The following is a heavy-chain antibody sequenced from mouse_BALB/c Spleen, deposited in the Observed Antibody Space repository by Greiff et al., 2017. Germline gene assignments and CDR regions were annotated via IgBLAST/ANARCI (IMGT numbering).Heavy chain of an antibody. J-gene: IGHJ4*01. V-gene: IGHV5-17*02. CDR1: GFTFSSFG. Sequence: EVKLVESGGGLVQPGGSRKLSCAASGFTFSSFGMHWVRQAPEKGLEWVAYISSGSSTIYYADTVKGRFTISRDNPKNTLFLQMTSLRSEDTAMYYCARWGNYRYYAMDYWGQGTSVTVSS. CDR3: ARWGNYRYYAMDY. D-gene: IGHD2-1*01. CDR2: ISSGSSTI.